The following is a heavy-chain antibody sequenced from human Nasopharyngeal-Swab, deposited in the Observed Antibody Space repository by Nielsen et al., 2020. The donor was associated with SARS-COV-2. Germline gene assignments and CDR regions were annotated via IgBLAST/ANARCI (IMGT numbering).Heavy chain of an antibody. CDR3: TRCGGGCYSGRDY. D-gene: IGHD2-21*02. CDR2: IRSKGNNYAT. CDR1: GLTFSDSA. J-gene: IGHJ4*02. Sequence: GESLKISCAASGLTFSDSAIHWVRQASGEGLEWVARIRSKGNNYATAYSASVKGRFIIFRDDPTNTAYLQMNSLKTEDTAVYYCTRCGGGCYSGRDYWGQGTLVTVSS. V-gene: IGHV3-73*01.